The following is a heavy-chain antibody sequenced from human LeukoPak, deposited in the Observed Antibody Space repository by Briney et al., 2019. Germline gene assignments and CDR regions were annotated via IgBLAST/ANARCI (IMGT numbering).Heavy chain of an antibody. CDR1: GGPLSGYY. J-gene: IGHJ4*02. V-gene: IGHV4-34*01. Sequence: SETLSLTCTVYGGPLSGYYWTWLRQSPQRGLEWIGEIHHSGTTEYRPSLKSRLTLSTNASKSQVSLSLTSLSSVTAAVKDWDRGVGARQVVRGLVFWGQGTLVTVSS. D-gene: IGHD6-6*01. CDR2: IHHSGTT. CDR3: DRGVGARQVVRGLVF.